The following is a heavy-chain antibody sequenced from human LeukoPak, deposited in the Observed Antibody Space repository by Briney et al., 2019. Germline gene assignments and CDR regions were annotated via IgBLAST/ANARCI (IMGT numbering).Heavy chain of an antibody. D-gene: IGHD5-18*01. CDR2: IYYSGST. V-gene: IGHV4-61*08. CDR1: GGSISSGGYY. Sequence: SETLSLTCTVSGGSISSGGYYWSWIRQHPGKGLEWIGYIYYSGSTNYNPSLKSRVTISVDTSKNQFSLKLSSVTAADTAVYYCAGQYGYPYYFDYWGQGTLVTVSS. CDR3: AGQYGYPYYFDY. J-gene: IGHJ4*02.